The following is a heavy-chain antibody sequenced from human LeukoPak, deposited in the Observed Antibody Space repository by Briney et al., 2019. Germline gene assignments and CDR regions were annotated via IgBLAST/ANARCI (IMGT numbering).Heavy chain of an antibody. V-gene: IGHV1-18*01. Sequence: GASVKVSCKVSGYTFTSYGISWVRQAPGQGLEWMGWISAYNGNTNYAQKLQGRVTMTTDTSTSTAYMELRSLRSDDTAVYYSARDGEIWFGELSNYYFDYWGQGTLVTVSS. CDR3: ARDGEIWFGELSNYYFDY. CDR1: GYTFTSYG. CDR2: ISAYNGNT. D-gene: IGHD3-10*01. J-gene: IGHJ4*02.